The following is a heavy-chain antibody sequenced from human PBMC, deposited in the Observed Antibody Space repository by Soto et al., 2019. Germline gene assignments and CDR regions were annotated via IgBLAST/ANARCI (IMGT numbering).Heavy chain of an antibody. Sequence: PGGSLRLSSTASGFTLSSYAMSGVRQAPGKGLEWVSAISGGGGSTYYADSVKGRFTISRDTSKNTLYLQMNSLRAEDTAVYYCAKVVPAAPGYWGQGTLVTV. V-gene: IGHV3-23*01. CDR1: GFTLSSYA. J-gene: IGHJ4*02. CDR3: AKVVPAAPGY. D-gene: IGHD2-2*01. CDR2: ISGGGGST.